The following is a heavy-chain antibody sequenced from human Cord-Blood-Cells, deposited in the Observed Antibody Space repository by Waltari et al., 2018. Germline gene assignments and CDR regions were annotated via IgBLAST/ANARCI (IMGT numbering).Heavy chain of an antibody. CDR2: ISPNSGGT. CDR3: ATEGASTSFNWFDP. V-gene: IGHV1-2*02. J-gene: IGHJ5*02. D-gene: IGHD2-2*01. CDR1: GYTFTGYY. Sequence: QVQLVQSGAEVKKPGASVKVSCKASGYTFTGYYMHWVRQAPGQGLEWMGWISPNSGGTNYAQKCQGRVTITRDTSISTAYMELSRLRSDDTAVYYCATEGASTSFNWFDPWGQGTLVTVSS.